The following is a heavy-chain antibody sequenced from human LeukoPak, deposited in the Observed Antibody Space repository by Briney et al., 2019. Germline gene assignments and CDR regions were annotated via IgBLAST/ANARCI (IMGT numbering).Heavy chain of an antibody. CDR1: PDSTTSNF. D-gene: IGHD1-14*01. CDR2: IHRSGST. CDR3: AREIVGGFNPGAY. V-gene: IGHV4-4*02. Sequence: SETLSLTCTVSPDSTTSNFWSWVRQPPGKGLEWIGEIHRSGSTNYNPSLQSRVTISIDRSKNQIALELSSVTAADTAVYYCAREIVGGFNPGAYWGQGTLVTVAS. J-gene: IGHJ4*02.